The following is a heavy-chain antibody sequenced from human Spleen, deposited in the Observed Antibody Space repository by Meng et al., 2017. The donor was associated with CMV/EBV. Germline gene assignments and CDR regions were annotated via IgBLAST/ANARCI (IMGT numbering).Heavy chain of an antibody. Sequence: GESLKISCAASGFTFNKYSMNWVRQAPGKGLEWVSFISSSSSYIYYADSVKGRFTISRDNAKDSLYLQMNSLRGEDTAVYYCAISRDGNRKFDYWGQGTLVTVSS. CDR1: GFTFNKYS. CDR3: AISRDGNRKFDY. CDR2: ISSSSSYI. V-gene: IGHV3-21*01. D-gene: IGHD5-24*01. J-gene: IGHJ4*02.